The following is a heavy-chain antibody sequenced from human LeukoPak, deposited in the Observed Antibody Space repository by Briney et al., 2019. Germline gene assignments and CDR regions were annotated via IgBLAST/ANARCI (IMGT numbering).Heavy chain of an antibody. V-gene: IGHV1-18*01. J-gene: IGHJ4*02. Sequence: ASVKVSCKASGYTFTSYGISWVRQAPGQGLEWMGWISAYNGNTNYAQKLQGRVTMTTDTSTSTAYMELSSLRSEDTAVYYCARGSRRDGYNPFDYWGQGTLVTVSS. CDR1: GYTFTSYG. CDR3: ARGSRRDGYNPFDY. D-gene: IGHD3-10*01. CDR2: ISAYNGNT.